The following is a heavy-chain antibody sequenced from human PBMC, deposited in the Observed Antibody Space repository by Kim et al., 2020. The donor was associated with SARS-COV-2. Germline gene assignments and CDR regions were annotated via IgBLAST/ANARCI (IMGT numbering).Heavy chain of an antibody. Sequence: ASVKVSCKASGYTFTSYGISWVRQAPGQGLEWMGWISAYNGNTNYAQKLQGRVTMTTDTSTSTAYMELRSLGSDDTAVYYCARRLWFGEFILTWFDPWGQGTLVTVSS. CDR3: ARRLWFGEFILTWFDP. V-gene: IGHV1-18*01. CDR2: ISAYNGNT. D-gene: IGHD3-10*01. CDR1: GYTFTSYG. J-gene: IGHJ5*02.